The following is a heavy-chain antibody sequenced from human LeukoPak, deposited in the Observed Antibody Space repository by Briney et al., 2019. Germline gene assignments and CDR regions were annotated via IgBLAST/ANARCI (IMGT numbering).Heavy chain of an antibody. CDR3: ARGSGWYPH. CDR1: GGSVGSDY. CDR2: ISYSGDT. V-gene: IGHV4-59*02. J-gene: IGHJ1*01. Sequence: PSETLSLTCSVSGGSVGSDYWSWVRQPPGKGLEWIGYISYSGDTKYNPSLKSRLSMSVDTSKNQCSLMLTSVTAADTAVYYCARGSGWYPHWGQGTLVTVSS. D-gene: IGHD6-19*01.